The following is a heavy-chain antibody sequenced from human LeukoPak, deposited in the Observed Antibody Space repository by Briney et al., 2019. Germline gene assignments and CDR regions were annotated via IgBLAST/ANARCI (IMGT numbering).Heavy chain of an antibody. V-gene: IGHV3-74*01. Sequence: PGGSLRLSCAASAFTFNTYWMHWVRQVPGRGLEWVSRINGDESSTNYADSVKGRFTISRDNAKDTPYLHMNSLTAEDTAVYYCARGAKWAYYFDYWGQGTLVTVSS. CDR2: INGDESST. D-gene: IGHD1-26*01. J-gene: IGHJ4*02. CDR1: AFTFNTYW. CDR3: ARGAKWAYYFDY.